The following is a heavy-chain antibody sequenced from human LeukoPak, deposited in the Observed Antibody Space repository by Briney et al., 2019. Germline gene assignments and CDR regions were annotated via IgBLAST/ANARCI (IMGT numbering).Heavy chain of an antibody. CDR2: IDNGGSDT. CDR1: GSTFTNYW. CDR3: ARGEGWHCSGSDCFTHWFDP. J-gene: IGHJ5*02. Sequence: GGSLRLSCAASGSTFTNYWMHWVRQVPGKGLVWVSRIDNGGSDTSHADSVKGRFTISRDNAKNTLYLQMNSLRAEDTAVYYCARGEGWHCSGSDCFTHWFDPWGQGTLVTVSS. V-gene: IGHV3-74*01. D-gene: IGHD2-15*01.